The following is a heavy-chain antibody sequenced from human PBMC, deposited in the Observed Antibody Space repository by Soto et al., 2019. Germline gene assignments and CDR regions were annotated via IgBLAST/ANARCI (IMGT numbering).Heavy chain of an antibody. V-gene: IGHV4-59*08. CDR1: GGSISSYY. CDR3: ARFTGTWSRSFDP. Sequence: SETLSLTCTVSGGSISSYYWSWIRQPPGKGLEWIGYIYYSGSTNYNPSLKSRVTISVDTSKNQFSLKLSSVTAADTAIYYCARFTGTWSRSFDPWGQGTLVTVSS. CDR2: IYYSGST. J-gene: IGHJ5*02. D-gene: IGHD6-13*01.